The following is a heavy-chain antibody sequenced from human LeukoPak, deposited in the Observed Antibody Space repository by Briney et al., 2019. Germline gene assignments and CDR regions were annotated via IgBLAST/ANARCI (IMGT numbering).Heavy chain of an antibody. V-gene: IGHV4-39*07. CDR1: GGSISSFSYY. D-gene: IGHD2-21*02. CDR3: ARVRGDSPYSSDY. CDR2: IYYSGST. J-gene: IGHJ4*02. Sequence: SETLSLTCTVSGGSISSFSYYWGWIRQPPGRGLEWIGTIYYSGSTYYNPSLKSRVTISTDTSKNQFSLNLRSVTAADTAVYYCARVRGDSPYSSDYWGQGTLVTVSS.